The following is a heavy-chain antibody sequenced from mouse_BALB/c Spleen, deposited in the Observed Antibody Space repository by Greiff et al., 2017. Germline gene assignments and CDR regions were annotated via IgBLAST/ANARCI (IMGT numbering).Heavy chain of an antibody. CDR1: GFSLTSYD. J-gene: IGHJ3*01. D-gene: IGHD4-1*01. Sequence: QVQLKESGPGLVAPSQSLSITCTVSGFSLTSYDISWIRQPPGKGLEWLGVIWTGGGTNYNSAFMSRLSISKDNSKSQVFLKMNSLQTDDTAIYYCVRDKTGMFGYWGQGTLVTVSA. CDR3: VRDKTGMFGY. CDR2: IWTGGGT. V-gene: IGHV2-9-2*01.